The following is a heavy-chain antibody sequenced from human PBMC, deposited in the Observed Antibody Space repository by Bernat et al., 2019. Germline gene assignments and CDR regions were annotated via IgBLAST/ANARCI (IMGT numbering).Heavy chain of an antibody. CDR1: GYTFTNSW. Sequence: EVQLVQSGAEVKKPGESLKISCQVSGYTFTNSWIGWVRQMPGKGLEWMGIFHPGDSDTRYSPSFQGQVTISADKSISTAYLQWSSLKASDTAMYYCARGVVVPAATLSFDYWGQGTLVTVSS. D-gene: IGHD2-2*01. J-gene: IGHJ4*02. V-gene: IGHV5-51*01. CDR3: ARGVVVPAATLSFDY. CDR2: FHPGDSDT.